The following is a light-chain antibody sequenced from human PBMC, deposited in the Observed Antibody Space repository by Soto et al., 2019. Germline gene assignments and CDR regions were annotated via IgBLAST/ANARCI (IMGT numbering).Light chain of an antibody. Sequence: DIQMTQSPSSLSASVGDRVTITCRASQSISSYLNWYQQKPGKAPKLLIYAASSLQSGVPSRFSGSGSGTDFTLTISSLQPEDFATYSCQQSDRTFGQGTKVEIK. CDR2: AAS. CDR1: QSISSY. J-gene: IGKJ1*01. V-gene: IGKV1-39*01. CDR3: QQSDRT.